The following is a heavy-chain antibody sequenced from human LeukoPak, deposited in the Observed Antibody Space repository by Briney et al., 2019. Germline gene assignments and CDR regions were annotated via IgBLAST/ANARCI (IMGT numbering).Heavy chain of an antibody. J-gene: IGHJ6*03. CDR1: GGSISCSRYY. CDR3: ASKRRMGAARVPLCYYYYMDV. CDR2: IYYRGST. V-gene: IGHV4-39*01. Sequence: PSETLSLTCTVSGGSISCSRYYWGWIRKPPGKGLEGNGSIYYRGSTYYNPSLKSRVTISVDTSKNQFSLNLSSVTAADTAVYYCASKRRMGAARVPLCYYYYMDVWGKGTTVTVSS. D-gene: IGHD1-26*01.